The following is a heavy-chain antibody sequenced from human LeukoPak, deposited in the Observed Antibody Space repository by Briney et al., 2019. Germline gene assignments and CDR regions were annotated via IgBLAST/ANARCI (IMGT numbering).Heavy chain of an antibody. Sequence: KTSETLSLTCTVSGGSISNSRYSWGWIRQPPGKGLEWIGTIHYSGSTYYNPSLKSRVTISVDASKSQFSLRLSSVTAADTAVYYCARVSFGGYSYGYVDFWGQETLVTVSS. CDR3: ARVSFGGYSYGYVDF. J-gene: IGHJ4*02. CDR2: IHYSGST. CDR1: GGSISNSRYS. D-gene: IGHD5-18*01. V-gene: IGHV4-39*02.